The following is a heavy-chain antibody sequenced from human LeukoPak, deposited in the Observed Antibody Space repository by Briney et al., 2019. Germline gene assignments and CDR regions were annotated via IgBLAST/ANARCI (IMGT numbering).Heavy chain of an antibody. D-gene: IGHD1-26*01. CDR3: ARDREHAFDI. J-gene: IGHJ3*02. V-gene: IGHV3-48*01. CDR1: GFSFSSYS. CDR2: IGGSGSTI. Sequence: GGSLRLSCAASGFSFSSYSMNWVRQAPGKGLEWVSYIGGSGSTICYANSVRGRFTISRDTAKNSLYLQMNSLRAEDTAVYYCARDREHAFDIWGQGTMVTVSS.